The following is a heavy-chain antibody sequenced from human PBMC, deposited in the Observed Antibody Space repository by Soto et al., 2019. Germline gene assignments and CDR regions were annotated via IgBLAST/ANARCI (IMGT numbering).Heavy chain of an antibody. J-gene: IGHJ1*01. CDR2: IYYSGST. CDR3: ARGPLLNYYDSTLYFQH. D-gene: IGHD3-22*01. Sequence: PSATLPLTCTVSGGSLSSGYYYWRWIRQPPGKGLEWIGYIYYSGSTYYNPSLKSRVTISVEKSKNQFSLKLSSVTAADTAVYYCARGPLLNYYDSTLYFQHWGQGTLVTVSS. V-gene: IGHV4-30-4*01. CDR1: GGSLSSGYYY.